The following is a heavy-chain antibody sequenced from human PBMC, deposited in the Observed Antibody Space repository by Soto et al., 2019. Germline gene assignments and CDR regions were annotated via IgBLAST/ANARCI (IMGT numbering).Heavy chain of an antibody. CDR1: GGSISSYY. CDR3: ARDPLLGDSSGYYYGGDVGAFDI. Sequence: LSLTCTVSGGSISSYYRSWIRQPPGKGLEWIGYIYYSGSTNYNPSLKSRVTISADTSKNQFSLKLSSVTAADTAVYYCARDPLLGDSSGYYYGGDVGAFDIWGQGTMVTVSS. D-gene: IGHD3-22*01. CDR2: IYYSGST. V-gene: IGHV4-59*01. J-gene: IGHJ3*02.